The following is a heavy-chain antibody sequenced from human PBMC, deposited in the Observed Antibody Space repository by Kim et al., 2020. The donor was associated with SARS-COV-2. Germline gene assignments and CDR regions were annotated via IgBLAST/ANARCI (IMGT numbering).Heavy chain of an antibody. V-gene: IGHV3-11*05. Sequence: RGRFTLARDHAKNSLYLQMNRLRAEDTAVYYCARDRCSGGGCLFPAYFQHWGQGTLVTVSS. D-gene: IGHD2-15*01. CDR3: ARDRCSGGGCLFPAYFQH. J-gene: IGHJ1*01.